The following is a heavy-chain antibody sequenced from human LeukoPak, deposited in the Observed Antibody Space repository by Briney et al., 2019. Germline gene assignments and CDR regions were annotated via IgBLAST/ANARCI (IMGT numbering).Heavy chain of an antibody. CDR3: ASASSGPGSYYYYGMDV. CDR1: GFTFSSYAMH. CDR2: IYYSGST. V-gene: IGHV4-31*02. J-gene: IGHJ6*02. Sequence: LRLSCAASGFTFSSYAMHWIRQHPGKGLEWIGYIYYSGSTYYNPSLKSRVTISVDTSKNQFSLKLSSVTAADTAVYYCASASSGPGSYYYYGMDVWGQGTTVTVPS. D-gene: IGHD6-19*01.